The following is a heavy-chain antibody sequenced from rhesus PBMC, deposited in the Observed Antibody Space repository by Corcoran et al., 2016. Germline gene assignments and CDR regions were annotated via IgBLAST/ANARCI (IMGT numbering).Heavy chain of an antibody. Sequence: EVQLVETGGGLVQPGGSLKVSCAVSGFTFSSYGMSWVRQAPGKGLEWVSGINSGWGDPYYPNSVKGRFPISRDNSKNTLSLEMNSLRAEDTAVYYCAKHGSSYHAGFDYWGQGVLVTVSS. CDR2: INSGWGDP. CDR3: AKHGSSYHAGFDY. V-gene: IGHV3S5*01. J-gene: IGHJ4*01. CDR1: GFTFSSYG. D-gene: IGHD4-29*01.